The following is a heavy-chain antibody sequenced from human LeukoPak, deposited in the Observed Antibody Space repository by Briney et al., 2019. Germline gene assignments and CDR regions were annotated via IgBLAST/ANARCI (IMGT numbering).Heavy chain of an antibody. CDR1: GFTFDNYA. CDR3: ARDHNKDY. V-gene: IGHV3-9*01. Sequence: PGGSLRLSCAASGFTFDNYAMHWVRQAPGEGLEWVSGISWNSDDMGYADSVKGRFTISRDNAKNSLYLQMNSLRAEDTAVYYCARDHNKDYWGQGTLVTVSS. J-gene: IGHJ4*02. CDR2: ISWNSDDM. D-gene: IGHD5-24*01.